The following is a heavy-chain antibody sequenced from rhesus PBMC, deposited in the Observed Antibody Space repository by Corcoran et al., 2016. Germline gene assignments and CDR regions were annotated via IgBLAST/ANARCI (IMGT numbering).Heavy chain of an antibody. Sequence: EVQLVESGGGLAKPGVSRRLSCVAAGFPFSGFGMQWVRQAPGKGLDCISTITSGGDSTYYADSVKGRFTISRENAKNTLYLQMNSLSAEDTAVYYCAKIDLRWGQGVLVTVSS. CDR2: ITSGGDST. D-gene: IGHD2-15*01. CDR1: GFPFSGFG. CDR3: AKIDLR. V-gene: IGHV3-14*01. J-gene: IGHJ4*01.